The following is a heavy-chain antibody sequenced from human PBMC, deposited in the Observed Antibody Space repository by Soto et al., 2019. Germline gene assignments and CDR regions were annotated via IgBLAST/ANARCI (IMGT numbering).Heavy chain of an antibody. D-gene: IGHD5-12*01. V-gene: IGHV3-48*03. CDR2: ISSSGSTI. J-gene: IGHJ6*02. CDR3: AREVDIVASFYYYGMDV. Sequence: GSLRLSCAAAGFIFIDYDMNWLRQSPVKVLEWVSYISSSGSTIDYADSVKGRFTISRDNTKNSLYLQMNSLRAEDTAVYYCAREVDIVASFYYYGMDVWGQGTTVTVSS. CDR1: GFIFIDYD.